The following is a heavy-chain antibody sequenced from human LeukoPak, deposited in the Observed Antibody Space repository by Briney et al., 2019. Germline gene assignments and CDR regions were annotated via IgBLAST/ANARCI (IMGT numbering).Heavy chain of an antibody. V-gene: IGHV1-46*01. Sequence: ASVNVSCKASGYTFTGYYMHWVRQAPGQGLEWMGIINPSGGSTSYAQKFQGRVTMTRDTSTSTVYMELSSLRSEDAAVYYCAREMGVVDCSGGSCRRNWFDPWGQGTLVTVSS. CDR3: AREMGVVDCSGGSCRRNWFDP. D-gene: IGHD2-15*01. CDR2: INPSGGST. CDR1: GYTFTGYY. J-gene: IGHJ5*02.